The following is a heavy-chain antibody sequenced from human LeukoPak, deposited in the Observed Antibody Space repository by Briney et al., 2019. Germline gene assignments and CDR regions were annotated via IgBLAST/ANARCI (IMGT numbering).Heavy chain of an antibody. CDR2: INHSGST. CDR3: ARGQGTMIVN. CDR1: GGSFSGYY. J-gene: IGHJ4*02. V-gene: IGHV4-34*01. Sequence: MPSETLSLTCAVYGGSFSGYYWSWIRQPPGKGLEWIGEINHSGSTNYNPSLKSRVTISVDTSKNQFSLKLSSVTAADTAVYYCARGQGTMIVNWGQGTLVTVSS. D-gene: IGHD3-22*01.